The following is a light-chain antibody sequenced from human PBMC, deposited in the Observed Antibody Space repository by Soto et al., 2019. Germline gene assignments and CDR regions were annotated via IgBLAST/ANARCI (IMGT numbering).Light chain of an antibody. V-gene: IGKV3-20*01. CDR2: DTS. CDR1: QSVSTSY. J-gene: IGKJ1*01. Sequence: EIVLTQSPGTLSLSPGERATISCRASQSVSTSYLAWYQQKPGQAPRLLIYDTSSRVTGIPDRFSGSGSGTDFTLTISRLEPEDFAVYYCQQYGASRWTFGPGTKVDIK. CDR3: QQYGASRWT.